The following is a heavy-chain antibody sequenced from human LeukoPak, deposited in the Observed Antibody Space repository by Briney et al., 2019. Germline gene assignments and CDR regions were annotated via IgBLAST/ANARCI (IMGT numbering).Heavy chain of an antibody. CDR2: INHSGST. CDR1: DSSFSAYY. Sequence: SETLSLTCAVNDSSFSAYYWGWVRQPPGKGLEWIGEINHSGSTNYNPSLKSRVTISVDTSRNHFSLRLSSVTAADTAVYYCARVTVTRWFDPWGQGTLVTVSS. CDR3: ARVTVTRWFDP. V-gene: IGHV4-34*01. D-gene: IGHD4-11*01. J-gene: IGHJ5*02.